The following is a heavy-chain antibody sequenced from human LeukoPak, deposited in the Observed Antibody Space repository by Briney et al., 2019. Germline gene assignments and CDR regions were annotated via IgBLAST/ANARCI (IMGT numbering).Heavy chain of an antibody. CDR1: GGSISGYY. CDR2: IYSSGST. J-gene: IGHJ4*02. V-gene: IGHV4-4*07. Sequence: SETLSLTCTVSGGSISGYYWSWIRQPAGKGLEWIGRIYSSGSTNYNPSLKSRVTMSVDTSKNQFSLKVSSVTAADTAVYYCARDPEGSGCYFDYWGQGTLVTVSS. CDR3: ARDPEGSGCYFDY. D-gene: IGHD6-19*01.